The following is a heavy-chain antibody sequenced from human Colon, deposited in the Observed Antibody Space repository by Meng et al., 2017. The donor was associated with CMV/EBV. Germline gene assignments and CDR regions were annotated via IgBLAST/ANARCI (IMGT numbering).Heavy chain of an antibody. V-gene: IGHV4-59*01. CDR2: IYYSGST. J-gene: IGHJ6*02. CDR1: GGSISSYY. CDR3: ARPSSGSYNYGMDV. Sequence: LRLSWTVSGGSISSYYWSWIRQPPGKGLEWIGYIYYSGSTNYNHSLKSRVTISVDTSKNQFSLKLSSVTAADTAVYYCARPSSGSYNYGMDVWGQGTTVTVSS. D-gene: IGHD1-26*01.